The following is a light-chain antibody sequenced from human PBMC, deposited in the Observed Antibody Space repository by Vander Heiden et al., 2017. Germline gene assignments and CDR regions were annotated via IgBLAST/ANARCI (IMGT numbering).Light chain of an antibody. CDR1: QSVSSSY. CDR2: GAS. CDR3: QQYGSSPRT. V-gene: IGKV3-20*01. Sequence: EIVLTQSAGTLSLSPGERATLSCRASQSVSSSYLAWYQQKPGQSPRLPIYGASSRATGIPDRFSGSGSGTDFTLTISRLEPEDFAVYYCQQYGSSPRTLGQGTKVEIK. J-gene: IGKJ1*01.